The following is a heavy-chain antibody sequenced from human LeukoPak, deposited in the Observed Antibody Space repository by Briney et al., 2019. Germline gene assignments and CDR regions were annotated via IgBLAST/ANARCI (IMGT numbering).Heavy chain of an antibody. J-gene: IGHJ4*02. D-gene: IGHD2-15*01. CDR3: ARHRSSGGSRYSFDY. CDR1: GGSITGYY. V-gene: IGHV4-59*08. Sequence: SETLSLTCTVPGGSITGYYWSWVRQPPGKGLEWIAFIHYSGSTNYNPSLKSPVTISLDTSKNQFSLKVSSVTAADTAMYYCARHRSSGGSRYSFDYWGQGTLVTVSS. CDR2: IHYSGST.